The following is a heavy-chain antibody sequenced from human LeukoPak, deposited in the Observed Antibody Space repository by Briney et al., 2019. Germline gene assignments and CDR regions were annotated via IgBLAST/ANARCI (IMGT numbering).Heavy chain of an antibody. D-gene: IGHD3-22*01. CDR2: INPNSGGT. CDR3: ARGSPYYYDSSGYYNWFDP. V-gene: IGHV1-2*02. Sequence: ASVKVSCKASGYTFTGYYMHWVRQAPGQGLEWMGWINPNSGGTNYAQKFQGRVTMTRDTSISTAYMELSRLRSDDTAVYYCARGSPYYYDSSGYYNWFDPWGQGTLVTVSS. CDR1: GYTFTGYY. J-gene: IGHJ5*02.